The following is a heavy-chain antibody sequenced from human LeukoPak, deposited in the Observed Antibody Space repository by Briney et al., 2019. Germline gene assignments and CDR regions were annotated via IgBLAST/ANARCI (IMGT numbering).Heavy chain of an antibody. CDR3: ARGAPDWGSPFDY. CDR2: VSYSGST. Sequence: SETLSLTCTVSGGSINSYNWSWIPQPPGKGLEWIGYVSYSGSTNYNPSLKSRVTISVDTSKNQFSLKLSSVTAADTAVYYCARGAPDWGSPFDYWGQGTLV. CDR1: GGSINSYN. V-gene: IGHV4-59*01. D-gene: IGHD7-27*01. J-gene: IGHJ4*02.